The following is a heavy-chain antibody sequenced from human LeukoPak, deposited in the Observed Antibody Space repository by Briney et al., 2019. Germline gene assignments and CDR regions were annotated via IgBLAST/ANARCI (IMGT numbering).Heavy chain of an antibody. CDR3: ARENSTSGRYLDY. CDR1: GGSISSSSYY. V-gene: IGHV4-39*07. CDR2: IYTSGNT. Sequence: TTSETLSLTCTVSGGSISSSSYYWGWIRQPPGKGLEWIGRIYTSGNTNYNPSLKSRVTMSLDTSKSQFSLNLTSVTAADTAVYYCARENSTSGRYLDYWGQGTLVAVSS. D-gene: IGHD2-21*01. J-gene: IGHJ4*02.